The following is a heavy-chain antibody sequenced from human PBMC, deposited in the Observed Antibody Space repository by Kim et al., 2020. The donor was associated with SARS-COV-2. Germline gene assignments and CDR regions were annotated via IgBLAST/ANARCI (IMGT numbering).Heavy chain of an antibody. CDR3: ARASPITMVRGVINDY. CDR1: GYSISSGYY. V-gene: IGHV4-38-2*02. J-gene: IGHJ4*02. D-gene: IGHD3-10*01. CDR2: IYHSGST. Sequence: SETLSLTCTVSGYSISSGYYWGWIRQPPGKGLEWIGSIYHSGSTYYNPSLKSRVTISVDTSKNQFSLKLSSVTAADTAVYYCARASPITMVRGVINDYWGQGTLVTVSS.